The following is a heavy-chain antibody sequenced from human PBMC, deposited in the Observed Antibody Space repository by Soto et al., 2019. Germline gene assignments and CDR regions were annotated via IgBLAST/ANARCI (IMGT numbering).Heavy chain of an antibody. CDR2: IKSKTHGGTT. CDR1: GVPFINAW. D-gene: IGHD2-21*01. J-gene: IGHJ3*02. V-gene: IGHV3-15*07. Sequence: GGSLRLSCAASGVPFINAWMNWVRQAPGKGLEWVGRIKSKTHGGTTDYAAPVKGRFTISRDDSKNTLYLQMNSLKTEDTAVYYCTTVLGPSYCSGDTCYYAFDIWGQGTMVTVSS. CDR3: TTVLGPSYCSGDTCYYAFDI.